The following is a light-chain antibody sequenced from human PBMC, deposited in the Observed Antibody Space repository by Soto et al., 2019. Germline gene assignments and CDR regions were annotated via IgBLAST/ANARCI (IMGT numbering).Light chain of an antibody. CDR2: KAS. J-gene: IGKJ1*01. CDR3: QHYNSYSEA. V-gene: IGKV1-5*03. CDR1: QTISSW. Sequence: DIQMTQSRSSLSASVGYRVTITCRASQTISSWLAWYQQKPGKAPKLLIYKASTLKSGVPSRFSGSGSGTEFTLTISSLQPDDFATYYCQHYNSYSEAFGQGTKVDIK.